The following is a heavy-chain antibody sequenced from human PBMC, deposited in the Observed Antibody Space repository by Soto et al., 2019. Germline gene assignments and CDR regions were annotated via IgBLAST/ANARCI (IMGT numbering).Heavy chain of an antibody. V-gene: IGHV3-30-3*01. J-gene: IGHJ4*02. CDR1: GFTFSSYA. CDR2: ISYDGSNK. D-gene: IGHD3-9*01. Sequence: SLRLSCAASGFTFSSYAMHWVRQAPGKGLEWVAVISYDGSNKYYADSVKGRFTISRDNSKNTLYLQMNSLRAEDTAVYYCARDFEQSIDYWGQGTLVTVSS. CDR3: ARDFEQSIDY.